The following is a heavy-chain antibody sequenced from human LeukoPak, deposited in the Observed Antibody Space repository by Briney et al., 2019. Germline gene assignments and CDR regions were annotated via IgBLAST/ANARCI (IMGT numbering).Heavy chain of an antibody. Sequence: GGSLRLSCAASGFTFSRFWMSWVRQAPGKGLEWVANINQDGSEKYYVDSVKGRFTISRDNAKNSLYLQMNSLRAEDTAVSYCARDGTYTDYDPDFDIWGQGTLVTVSS. J-gene: IGHJ4*02. CDR3: ARDGTYTDYDPDFDI. CDR1: GFTFSRFW. D-gene: IGHD5-12*01. CDR2: INQDGSEK. V-gene: IGHV3-7*04.